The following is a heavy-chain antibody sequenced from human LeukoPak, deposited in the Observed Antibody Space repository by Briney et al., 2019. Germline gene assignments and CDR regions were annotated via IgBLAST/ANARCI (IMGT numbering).Heavy chain of an antibody. V-gene: IGHV4-59*01. D-gene: IGHD3-22*01. CDR1: GGSISSYY. CDR3: ARDEVYYDYGGLWYFDL. J-gene: IGHJ2*01. CDR2: IYYSGST. Sequence: SETLSLTXTVPGGSISSYYWSWIRQPPGKGLEWIGYIYYSGSTNYNPSLKSRVTISVDTSKNQFSLKLSSVTAADTAVYYCARDEVYYDYGGLWYFDLWGRGTLVTVSS.